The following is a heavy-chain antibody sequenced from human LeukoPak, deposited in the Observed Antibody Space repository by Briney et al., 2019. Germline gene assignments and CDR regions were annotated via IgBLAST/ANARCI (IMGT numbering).Heavy chain of an antibody. CDR3: ARDSSLGYCSSTSCSNFDY. CDR2: INPDGSAR. CDR1: GITFHKSW. D-gene: IGHD2-2*01. V-gene: IGHV3-7*01. J-gene: IGHJ4*02. Sequence: GGSLRLSCTVSGITFHKSWMTWVRQTPGKRLEWVANINPDGSARNYVDSVRGRFDISRDNARNSDFLQMNSLRAEDTAVYYCARDSSLGYCSSTSCSNFDYWGQGTLVTVSS.